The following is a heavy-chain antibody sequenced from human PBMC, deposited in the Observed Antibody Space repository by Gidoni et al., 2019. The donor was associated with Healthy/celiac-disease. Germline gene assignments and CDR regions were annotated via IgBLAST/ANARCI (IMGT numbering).Heavy chain of an antibody. J-gene: IGHJ6*02. V-gene: IGHV3-30*04. Sequence: HVQLVESGGGVVQPGRSLRLSCAASGFTFSSYATHWVRQAPGKGLEWVAVISYDGSNKYYADSVKGRFTISRDNSKNTLYLQMNSLRAEDTAVYYCARDTDPEVTEYYYYYGMDVWGQGTTVTVSS. CDR1: GFTFSSYA. D-gene: IGHD4-4*01. CDR2: ISYDGSNK. CDR3: ARDTDPEVTEYYYYYGMDV.